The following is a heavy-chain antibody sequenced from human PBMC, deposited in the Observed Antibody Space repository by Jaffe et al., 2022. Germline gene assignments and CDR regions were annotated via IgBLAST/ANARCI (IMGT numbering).Heavy chain of an antibody. D-gene: IGHD2-8*02. V-gene: IGHV3-30*02. Sequence: QVQLVESGGGVVQPGGSLRLSCAASGFTFSSYGMHWVRQAPGKGLEWVAFIRYDGSNKYYADSVKGRFTISRDNSKNTLYLQMNSLRAEDTAVYYCAKAKCTGGVCYRGGFDYWGQGTLVTVSS. CDR2: IRYDGSNK. CDR1: GFTFSSYG. CDR3: AKAKCTGGVCYRGGFDY. J-gene: IGHJ4*02.